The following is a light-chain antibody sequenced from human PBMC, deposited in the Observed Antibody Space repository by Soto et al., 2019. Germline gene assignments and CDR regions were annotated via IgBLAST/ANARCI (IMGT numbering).Light chain of an antibody. CDR1: SGDVGGYNY. CDR3: SSYTSSHTFV. V-gene: IGLV2-14*01. J-gene: IGLJ1*01. Sequence: QSALTQPASVSGSPGQSITISCTGTSGDVGGYNYVSWYQQYPGKAPKLMICEVSNRPSGVSNRFSGSKSGNTASLTISGLQAEDEADYYCSSYTSSHTFVFGTGTKVTVL. CDR2: EVS.